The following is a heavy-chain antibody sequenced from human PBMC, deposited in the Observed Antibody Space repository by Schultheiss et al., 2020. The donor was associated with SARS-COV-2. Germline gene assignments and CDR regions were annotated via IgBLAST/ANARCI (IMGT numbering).Heavy chain of an antibody. Sequence: GESLKISCAASGFTFSSYAMSWVRQAPGKGLEWVSAISGSGGSTYYADSVKGRFTISRDNSKNTLYLQMNSLRAEDTAVYYCAKEGSYYESYFDYWGQGTLVTVSS. CDR3: AKEGSYYESYFDY. J-gene: IGHJ4*02. CDR2: ISGSGGST. CDR1: GFTFSSYA. D-gene: IGHD1-26*01. V-gene: IGHV3-23*01.